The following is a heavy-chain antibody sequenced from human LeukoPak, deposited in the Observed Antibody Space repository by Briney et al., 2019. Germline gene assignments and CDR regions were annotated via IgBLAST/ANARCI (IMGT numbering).Heavy chain of an antibody. Sequence: PSETLSLTCAVYGGSFSGYYWSWIRQPPGKGLEWIGEINHSGSTNYNPSLKSRVTISVDTSKNQCPLKLSSVTAADTAVYYCARAGYCTGGVCYPDAFDIWGQGTMVTVSS. J-gene: IGHJ3*02. CDR1: GGSFSGYY. CDR2: INHSGST. CDR3: ARAGYCTGGVCYPDAFDI. V-gene: IGHV4-34*01. D-gene: IGHD2-8*02.